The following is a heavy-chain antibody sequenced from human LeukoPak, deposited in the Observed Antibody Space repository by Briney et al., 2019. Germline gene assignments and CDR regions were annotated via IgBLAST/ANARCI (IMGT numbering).Heavy chain of an antibody. D-gene: IGHD2-15*01. CDR1: GYFISSGYY. V-gene: IGHV4-38-2*02. CDR2: IHHSGST. J-gene: IGHJ6*03. Sequence: SETLSLTCTVSGYFISSGYYWGWIRQPPGKGLQWIGSIHHSGSTNYNPSLKSRVTISVDTSKNQFSLKLSSVTAADTAVYYCARVPRRYCSGGSCPTYYYYYYMDVWGKGTTVTVSS. CDR3: ARVPRRYCSGGSCPTYYYYYYMDV.